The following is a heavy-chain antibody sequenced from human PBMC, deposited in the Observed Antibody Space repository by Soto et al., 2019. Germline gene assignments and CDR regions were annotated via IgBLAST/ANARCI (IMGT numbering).Heavy chain of an antibody. CDR3: AKARAIFGVVIKEDFYYDMNV. Sequence: GGSLRLSCAASGFTFDNYAMHWVRQAPGKGLEWVAVISYDGSNKYYADSVKGRFTISRDNSKNTLFLQMNSLRAEDTAVYYCAKARAIFGVVIKEDFYYDMNVWGQGATVTVSS. CDR2: ISYDGSNK. V-gene: IGHV3-30*18. J-gene: IGHJ6*02. D-gene: IGHD3-3*01. CDR1: GFTFDNYA.